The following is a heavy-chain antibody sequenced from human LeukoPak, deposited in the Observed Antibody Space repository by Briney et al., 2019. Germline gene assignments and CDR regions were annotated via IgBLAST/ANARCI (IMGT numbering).Heavy chain of an antibody. J-gene: IGHJ3*02. CDR1: GGSITSGSHY. CDR3: ARVDIGGDLSAFDI. CDR2: IYYSGST. V-gene: IGHV4-61*01. Sequence: SETLSLTCTVSGGSITSGSHYWGWIRQPPGKGLEWIGYIYYSGSTNYNPSLKSRVTISVDTSKNQFSLKLSSVTAADTAVYYCARVDIGGDLSAFDIWGQGTVVTVSS. D-gene: IGHD5-12*01.